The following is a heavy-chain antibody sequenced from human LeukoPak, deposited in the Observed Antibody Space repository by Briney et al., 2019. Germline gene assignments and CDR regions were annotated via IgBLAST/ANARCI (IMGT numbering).Heavy chain of an antibody. V-gene: IGHV3-23*01. CDR1: GFTFSSYA. CDR3: ARDLGIAAAGNFDY. CDR2: ISGSGGST. Sequence: GGSLRLSCAASGFTFSSYAMSWVRQAPGKGLEWVSAISGSGGSTYYADSVKGRFTISRDNSKNTLYLQMNSLRVEDTAVYYCARDLGIAAAGNFDYWGQGTLVTVSS. D-gene: IGHD6-13*01. J-gene: IGHJ4*02.